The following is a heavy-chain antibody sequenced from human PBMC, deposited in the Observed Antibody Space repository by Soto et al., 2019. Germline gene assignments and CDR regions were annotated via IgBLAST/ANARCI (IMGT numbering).Heavy chain of an antibody. V-gene: IGHV2-70*04. CDR1: GFSLSSSGMR. J-gene: IGHJ5*02. CDR3: AKTGTDGSWFDP. CDR2: IDWDDDK. D-gene: IGHD1-1*01. Sequence: SGPTLVNPTQTLTLTCTFSGFSLSSSGMRVSWIRQPPGKALEWLARIDWDDDKFYTTSLRTRLTISKDTSKNQVVLRMTNMDPVDTATYYCAKTGTDGSWFDPWGQGTLVTVSS.